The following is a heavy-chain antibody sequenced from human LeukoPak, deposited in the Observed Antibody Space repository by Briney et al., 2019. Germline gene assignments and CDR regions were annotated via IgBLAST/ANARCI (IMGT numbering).Heavy chain of an antibody. Sequence: GGSLRLSCAASGFTFSSYWMHWVRQAPGKGLVWVSRINSDGSSTSYADSVKGRFTISRDNAKNTLYLQMNSLRAEDAAVYYCARGSLAAASAAFDIWGQGTMVTVSS. CDR2: INSDGSST. D-gene: IGHD6-13*01. J-gene: IGHJ3*02. V-gene: IGHV3-74*01. CDR1: GFTFSSYW. CDR3: ARGSLAAASAAFDI.